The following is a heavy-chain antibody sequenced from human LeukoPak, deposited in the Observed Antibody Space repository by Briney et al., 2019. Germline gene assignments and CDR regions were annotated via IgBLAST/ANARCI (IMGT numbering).Heavy chain of an antibody. CDR1: GYTFTSYA. D-gene: IGHD6-19*01. CDR2: IDTNTGNP. V-gene: IGHV7-4-1*02. Sequence: GASVKVSCKASGYTFTSYAMNWVRQAPGQGLEWMGWIDTNTGNPTYAQGFTGRFVFSLDTSVSTAYLQISSLKAEDTAVYYCVRDRPREQWLVRYYYYGMDVWGQGTTATVSS. J-gene: IGHJ6*02. CDR3: VRDRPREQWLVRYYYYGMDV.